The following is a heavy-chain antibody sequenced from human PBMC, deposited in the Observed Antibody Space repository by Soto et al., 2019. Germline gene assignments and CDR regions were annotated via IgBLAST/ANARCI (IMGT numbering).Heavy chain of an antibody. V-gene: IGHV4-34*01. J-gene: IGHJ6*02. D-gene: IGHD5-18*01. Sequence: SETLSLTCAVYGGSFSGYYWSWIRQPPGKGLEWIGEINHSGTTNYIPSLKSRVTISVDTSKNQFSLKVSSVTAADTAVYYCARGEAGYNYGLRHYYGMDVWGPGTTVTVSS. CDR1: GGSFSGYY. CDR3: ARGEAGYNYGLRHYYGMDV. CDR2: INHSGTT.